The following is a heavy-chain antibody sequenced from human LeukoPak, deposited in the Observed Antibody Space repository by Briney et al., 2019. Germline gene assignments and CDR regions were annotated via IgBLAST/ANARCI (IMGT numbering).Heavy chain of an antibody. CDR2: ISAYNGNT. Sequence: ASVKVSCKASGYTFTSYGISWVRQATGQGLEWMGWISAYNGNTNYAQKLQGRVTMTTDTSTSTAYMELRSLRSDDTAVYYCARGLRYYYDSSGYYGTFDYWGQGTLVTVSS. CDR3: ARGLRYYYDSSGYYGTFDY. J-gene: IGHJ4*02. V-gene: IGHV1-18*04. D-gene: IGHD3-22*01. CDR1: GYTFTSYG.